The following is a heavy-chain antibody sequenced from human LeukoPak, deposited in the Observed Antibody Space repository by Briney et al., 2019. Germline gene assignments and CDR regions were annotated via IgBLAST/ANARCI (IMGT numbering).Heavy chain of an antibody. Sequence: SETLSLTCAVYGGSFSGYYWSWIRQPPGKGLEWIGEINHSGSTNYNPSLKSRVTISVDTSKNQFSPKLSSVTAADTAVYYCARGEGYYDSSGYFRYWGQGTLVTVSS. D-gene: IGHD3-22*01. J-gene: IGHJ4*02. V-gene: IGHV4-34*01. CDR2: INHSGST. CDR3: ARGEGYYDSSGYFRY. CDR1: GGSFSGYY.